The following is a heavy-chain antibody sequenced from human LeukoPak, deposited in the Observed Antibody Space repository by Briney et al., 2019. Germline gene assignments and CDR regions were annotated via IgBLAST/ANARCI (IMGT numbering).Heavy chain of an antibody. CDR2: ISSSSSYI. Sequence: GGSLRLSCAASGFTFSSYNMNWVRQAPGKGLEWVSSISSSSSYIYHADSVKGRFTISRDNAKNSLYLQMNSLRADDTAVYYCARVSGLGYCSGGSCLEVGYWGQGTLVTVSS. CDR3: ARVSGLGYCSGGSCLEVGY. D-gene: IGHD2-15*01. V-gene: IGHV3-21*01. J-gene: IGHJ4*02. CDR1: GFTFSSYN.